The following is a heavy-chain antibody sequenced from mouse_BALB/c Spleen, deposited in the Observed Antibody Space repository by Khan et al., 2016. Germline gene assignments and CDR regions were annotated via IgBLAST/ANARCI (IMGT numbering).Heavy chain of an antibody. J-gene: IGHJ2*01. Sequence: EVQLQESGPGLVKPSQSLSLTCTVTGYSITSDYAWNWIRQFPGDKLEWMGYISYSGSTSYNPSLKSRISLTRDTSKNQFFLQLNSVTTEDTATYYCARGMITTCDYWGQGTTLTVSS. V-gene: IGHV3-2*02. D-gene: IGHD2-4*01. CDR2: ISYSGST. CDR3: ARGMITTCDY. CDR1: GYSITSDYA.